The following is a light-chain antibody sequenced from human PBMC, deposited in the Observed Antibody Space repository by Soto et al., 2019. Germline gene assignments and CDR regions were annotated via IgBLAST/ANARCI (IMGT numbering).Light chain of an antibody. CDR2: VNI. CDR1: SSNIGAGYD. CDR3: QSYDSSLSVV. J-gene: IGLJ2*01. Sequence: QSVLTQPPSVSGAPGQRVTISCTGSSSNIGAGYDVHWYQQLPGTAPKLLIYVNINRPSGVPDRFSGSKSGTSASLAITGLQAEHESDYYCQSYDSSLSVVFGGRTKVTVL. V-gene: IGLV1-40*01.